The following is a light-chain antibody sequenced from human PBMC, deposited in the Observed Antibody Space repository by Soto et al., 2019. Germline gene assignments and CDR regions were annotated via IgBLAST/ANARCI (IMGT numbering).Light chain of an antibody. CDR3: QQYGRSPPIT. V-gene: IGKV3-20*01. CDR1: QSVTSNY. CDR2: DAS. J-gene: IGKJ5*01. Sequence: EIVLTQSPGTLSLSPGERATLSCRASQSVTSNYLAWYQQKPGQAPRLLIYDASRRATGIPDRFSGSGSGRDFTLTISRLEPEDFAVYYCQQYGRSPPITFGLGTRLEIK.